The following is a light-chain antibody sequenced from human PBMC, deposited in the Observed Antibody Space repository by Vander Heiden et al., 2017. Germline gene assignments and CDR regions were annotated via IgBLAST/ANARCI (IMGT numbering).Light chain of an antibody. CDR3: AAWDDSLNGPV. V-gene: IGLV1-44*01. Sequence: QSVLTQPPSASGTPGQRVTISCSGSSSDTGGNPVNWYQQLPGPAPKLLIYSKNQRPSGVPDRFSGSKSGTSASIAISGLQSEDEADYYCAAWDDSLNGPVFGGGTKLTVL. CDR1: SSDTGGNP. J-gene: IGLJ3*02. CDR2: SKN.